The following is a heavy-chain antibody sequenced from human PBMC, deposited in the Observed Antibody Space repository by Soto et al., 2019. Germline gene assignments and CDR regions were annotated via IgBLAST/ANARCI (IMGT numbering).Heavy chain of an antibody. Sequence: GGSLRLSCAASGFTFSSYWMHWVRQAPGKGLVWVSRINSDGSSTSYADSVKGRFTISRDNAKNTLYLQMNSLRAEDTAVYYGATVSGEYCSSTSCYVHYWGQGTLVTVSS. CDR3: ATVSGEYCSSTSCYVHY. V-gene: IGHV3-74*01. D-gene: IGHD2-2*01. J-gene: IGHJ4*02. CDR1: GFTFSSYW. CDR2: INSDGSST.